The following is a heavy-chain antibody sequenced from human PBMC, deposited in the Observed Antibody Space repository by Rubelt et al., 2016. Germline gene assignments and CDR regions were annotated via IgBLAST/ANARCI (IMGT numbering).Heavy chain of an antibody. CDR2: ISSSSSYI. CDR3: ARDVQWVYRGTDY. D-gene: IGHD1-1*01. J-gene: IGHJ4*02. Sequence: EVQLLESGGGLVQPGGSLRLSCATSGFTFTTYAMSWVRQAPGKGLDWVSSISSSSSYIYYADSVKGRFTISRDNAKNSLYLQMNSLRAEDTAVYYCARDVQWVYRGTDYWGQGTLVTVSS. V-gene: IGHV3-21*01. CDR1: GFTFTTYA.